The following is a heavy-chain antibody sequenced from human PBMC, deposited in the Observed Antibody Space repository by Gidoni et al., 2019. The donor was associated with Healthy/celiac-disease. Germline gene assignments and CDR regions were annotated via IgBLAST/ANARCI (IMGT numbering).Heavy chain of an antibody. CDR3: AAGGLTTVTTPFDY. CDR2: IIPILGIA. CDR1: GGPFSSYA. D-gene: IGHD4-17*01. Sequence: QVQLVQSGAEVKKPGSSVKVYCQASGGPFSSYAISWVRQAPGQGLEWMGRIIPILGIANYAQKFQGRVTMTADKSTSTAYMELSSLRSEDTAVYYCAAGGLTTVTTPFDYWGQGTLVTVSS. V-gene: IGHV1-69*04. J-gene: IGHJ4*02.